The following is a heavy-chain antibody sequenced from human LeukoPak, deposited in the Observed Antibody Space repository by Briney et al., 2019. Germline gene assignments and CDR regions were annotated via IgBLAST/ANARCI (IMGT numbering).Heavy chain of an antibody. CDR1: GFTFSSYG. J-gene: IGHJ4*02. CDR2: IRYDGSNK. D-gene: IGHD3-16*01. Sequence: PGGSLRLSCAASGFTFSSYGMHWVRQAPGKGLEWVAFIRYDGSNKYYADSVRGRFTISRDNSKNTLYLQMNSLRAEDTAVYYCAKDPYRLDPLTMPPSCFDYWGQGTLVTVSS. CDR3: AKDPYRLDPLTMPPSCFDY. V-gene: IGHV3-30*02.